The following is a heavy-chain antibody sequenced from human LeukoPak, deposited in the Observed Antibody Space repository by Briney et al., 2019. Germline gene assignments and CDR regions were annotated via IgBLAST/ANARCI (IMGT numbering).Heavy chain of an antibody. V-gene: IGHV3-7*01. J-gene: IGHJ4*02. Sequence: GGSLRLSCAASGFTFSRYSMNWVRQAPGKGLQWEASIKLDGSEKYYVDSVKGRFTISRDNAQNPLHLRMNRLRAEDTAVYYCARSLDYWDQGTLVIVSS. CDR2: IKLDGSEK. CDR3: ARSLDY. CDR1: GFTFSRYS.